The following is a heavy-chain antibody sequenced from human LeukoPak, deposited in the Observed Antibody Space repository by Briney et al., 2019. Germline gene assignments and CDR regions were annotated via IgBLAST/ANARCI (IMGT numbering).Heavy chain of an antibody. CDR1: GYTFTSYW. J-gene: IGHJ4*02. Sequence: GESLKISCKGSGYTFTSYWIGWVRQMPGKGLECMGIIYPGDSDTKYSPSVQGQVTISADKSIRTAYLQWSSLMASDTAIYYCARLIAVTPLGYFDYWGQGTLVTVSS. D-gene: IGHD6-19*01. CDR2: IYPGDSDT. CDR3: ARLIAVTPLGYFDY. V-gene: IGHV5-51*01.